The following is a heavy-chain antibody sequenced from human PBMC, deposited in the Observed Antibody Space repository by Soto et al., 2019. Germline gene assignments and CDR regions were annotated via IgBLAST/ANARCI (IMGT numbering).Heavy chain of an antibody. J-gene: IGHJ4*02. CDR3: ASGAHDYDPEAAYFDY. D-gene: IGHD3-22*01. V-gene: IGHV3-30-3*01. CDR1: GFTFSSYA. Sequence: GGSLRLSCAASGFTFSSYAMHWVRQAPGKGLEWVAVISYDGSNKYYADSVKGRFTISRDNSKHTLYLQMNSLRAEDTAVYYCASGAHDYDPEAAYFDYWGQGTLVTVSS. CDR2: ISYDGSNK.